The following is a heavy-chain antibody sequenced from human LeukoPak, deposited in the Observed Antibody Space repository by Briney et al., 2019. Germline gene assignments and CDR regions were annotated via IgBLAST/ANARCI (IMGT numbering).Heavy chain of an antibody. CDR2: INPNSGGT. V-gene: IGHV1-2*02. D-gene: IGHD5-18*01. J-gene: IGHJ6*02. Sequence: GASVKVSCKASGYTFSGYYLHWVRQAPGQGLEWMGWINPNSGGTNYAQKFQGRVTVTRDTSISTAYMELSRLRSDDTAVYYCAAGGYSYGYEYYGMDVWGQGTTVTVSS. CDR1: GYTFSGYY. CDR3: AAGGYSYGYEYYGMDV.